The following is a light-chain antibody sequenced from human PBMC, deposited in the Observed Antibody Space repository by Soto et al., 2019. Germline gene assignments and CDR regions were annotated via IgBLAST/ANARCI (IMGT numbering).Light chain of an antibody. CDR2: KAS. CDR1: QTISTW. J-gene: IGKJ1*01. CDR3: QQYHSYSWT. Sequence: DIQMTQSPSTLSASLGDRVTITCRASQTISTWLAWYQQKPGKAPNLLIYKASSLESGVPPRFSGSGSGTEFTLTIRTLQPDDFATYYCQQYHSYSWTVGQGTKGDI. V-gene: IGKV1-5*03.